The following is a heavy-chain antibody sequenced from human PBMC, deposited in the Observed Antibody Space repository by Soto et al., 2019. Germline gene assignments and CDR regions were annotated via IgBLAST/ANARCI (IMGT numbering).Heavy chain of an antibody. Sequence: SETLSLTCTVSGGSISSYYWGWIRQPPGKGLEWIGSIYYSGSTYYNPSLKSRVTISVDTSKNQFSLKLSSVTAADTAVYYCASLTMVRGVPVGYYGMDVWGQGTTVTVSS. CDR1: GGSISSYY. J-gene: IGHJ6*02. V-gene: IGHV4-39*01. D-gene: IGHD3-10*01. CDR3: ASLTMVRGVPVGYYGMDV. CDR2: IYYSGST.